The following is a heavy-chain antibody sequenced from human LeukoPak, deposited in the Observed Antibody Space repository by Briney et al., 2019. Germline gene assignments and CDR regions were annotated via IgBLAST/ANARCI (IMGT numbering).Heavy chain of an antibody. CDR1: GESFSGYY. D-gene: IGHD3-16*02. CDR3: ARGKDYDYVGGTYRSLDY. CDR2: INDSGST. J-gene: IGHJ4*02. V-gene: IGHV4-34*01. Sequence: SETLSLTCAVYGESFSGYYWSWIRQPPGKGLEWIGDINDSGSTNYNPSLKSRVTISVDTSKNQFSLKLRSVTAADTAVYYCARGKDYDYVGGTYRSLDYWGQGTLVTVSS.